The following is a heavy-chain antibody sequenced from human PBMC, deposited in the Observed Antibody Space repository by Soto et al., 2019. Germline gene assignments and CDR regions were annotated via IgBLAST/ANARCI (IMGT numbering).Heavy chain of an antibody. V-gene: IGHV1-69*13. J-gene: IGHJ6*02. Sequence: SGKVSCKASGGTFSSYAISWVRQAPGQGLEWMGGIIPIFGTANYAQKFQGRVTITADESTSTAYMELSSLRSEDTAVYYCARERRDYYYYGMDVWGQGTTVTVSS. D-gene: IGHD6-25*01. CDR2: IIPIFGTA. CDR3: ARERRDYYYYGMDV. CDR1: GGTFSSYA.